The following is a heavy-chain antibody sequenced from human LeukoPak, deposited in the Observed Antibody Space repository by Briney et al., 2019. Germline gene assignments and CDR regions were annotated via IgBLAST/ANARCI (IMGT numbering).Heavy chain of an antibody. J-gene: IGHJ4*02. V-gene: IGHV3-48*03. CDR2: VSNSGSTK. Sequence: PGGSLRLSCAASGFTFSSYEMNWIRQAPGKGLEWISYVSNSGSTKYYPDSVKGRFTISRDNAKNSLYLQMNSLRAEDTAVYYCAAVIDYWGQGTLVTVSS. CDR3: AAVIDY. CDR1: GFTFSSYE.